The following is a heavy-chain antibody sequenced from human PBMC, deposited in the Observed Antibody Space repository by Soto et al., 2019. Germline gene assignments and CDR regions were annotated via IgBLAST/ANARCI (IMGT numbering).Heavy chain of an antibody. V-gene: IGHV4-34*01. D-gene: IGHD2-15*01. CDR1: GGSFSGYY. Sequence: QVQLQQWGAGLLKPSETLSLTCAVYGGSFSGYYWSWIRQPPGKGLEWIGEINHSGSTNYNPSLKSRVTISVDTSKNQFSLKLSSVTAADTAVYYCARPKRGYCSGGSCYYAFDIWGQGTMVTVSS. J-gene: IGHJ3*02. CDR2: INHSGST. CDR3: ARPKRGYCSGGSCYYAFDI.